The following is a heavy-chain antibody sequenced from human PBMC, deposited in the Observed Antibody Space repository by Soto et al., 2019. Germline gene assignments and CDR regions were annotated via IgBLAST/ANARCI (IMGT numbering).Heavy chain of an antibody. CDR1: GGSVSSGSYY. V-gene: IGHV4-61*01. CDR3: ARGTVLRFLEWLSSLDY. Sequence: PSETLSLTCTVSGGSVSSGSYYWSWIRQPPGKGLEWIGYIYYSGSTNYNPSLKSRVTISVDTSKNQLSLKLSSVTAADTAVYYCARGTVLRFLEWLSSLDYWGQGTLVTVSS. J-gene: IGHJ4*02. D-gene: IGHD3-3*01. CDR2: IYYSGST.